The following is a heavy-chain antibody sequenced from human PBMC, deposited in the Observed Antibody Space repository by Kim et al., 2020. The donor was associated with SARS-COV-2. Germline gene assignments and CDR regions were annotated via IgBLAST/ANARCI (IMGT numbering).Heavy chain of an antibody. D-gene: IGHD4-17*01. Sequence: GGSLRLSCAASGFTFSGSAVHWVRQASGKGLEWVARIRTKADSSATAYAASLKGRLTIARDDSKNTAYLQRNSLKTEDTALYYCIPVLISARQIDSWGQGTLVTVSS. CDR3: IPVLISARQIDS. V-gene: IGHV3-73*01. CDR2: IRTKADSSAT. CDR1: GFTFSGSA. J-gene: IGHJ4*02.